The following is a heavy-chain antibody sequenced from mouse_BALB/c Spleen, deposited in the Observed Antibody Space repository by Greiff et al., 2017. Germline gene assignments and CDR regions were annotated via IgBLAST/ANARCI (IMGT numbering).Heavy chain of an antibody. V-gene: IGHV1-18*01. CDR3: ARGGTTVVAPHYYAMDY. CDR2: INPNNGGT. Sequence: VQLQQSGPELVKPGASVKISCKTSGYTFTEYTMHWVKQSHGKSLEWIGGINPNNGGTSYNQKFKGKATLTVDKSSSTAYMELRSLTSEDSAVYYCARGGTTVVAPHYYAMDYWGQGTSVTVSS. D-gene: IGHD1-1*01. J-gene: IGHJ4*01. CDR1: GYTFTEYT.